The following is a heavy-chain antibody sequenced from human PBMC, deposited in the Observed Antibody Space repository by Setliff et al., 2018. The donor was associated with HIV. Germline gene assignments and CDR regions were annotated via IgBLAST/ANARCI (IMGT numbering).Heavy chain of an antibody. CDR1: GGSINSYY. Sequence: PSETLSLTCTVSGGSINSYYWSWIRQPTGKGLEWIGRIYSSGSTNYNPSLKSRITMSVDMSKNQISLKLRSVTAADTAVYYCARGESTTWDLAEYFQHWGHGTLVTVS. CDR3: ARGESTTWDLAEYFQH. V-gene: IGHV4-4*07. J-gene: IGHJ1*01. CDR2: IYSSGST. D-gene: IGHD2-2*01.